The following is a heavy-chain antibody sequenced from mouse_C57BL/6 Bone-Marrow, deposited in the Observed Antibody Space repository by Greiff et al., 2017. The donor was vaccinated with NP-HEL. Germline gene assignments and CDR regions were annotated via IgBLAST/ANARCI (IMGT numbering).Heavy chain of an antibody. CDR3: ASYYSGSGYGVDY. Sequence: QVQLQQSGPELVKPGASVKISCKASGYAFSSSWMNWVKQRPGKGLEWIGRIYPGDGDTKYNGKFKGKATLTADKSSSTAYMQLSSLTSEDSAVYFCASYYSGSGYGVDYWGQGTTLTVSS. D-gene: IGHD1-1*01. V-gene: IGHV1-82*01. CDR2: IYPGDGDT. CDR1: GYAFSSSW. J-gene: IGHJ2*01.